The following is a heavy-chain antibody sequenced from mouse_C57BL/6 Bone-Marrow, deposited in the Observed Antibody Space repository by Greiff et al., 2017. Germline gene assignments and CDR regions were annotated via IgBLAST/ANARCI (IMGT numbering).Heavy chain of an antibody. CDR1: GYTFTSYW. CDR3: TGGGYYRPWFAY. Sequence: EVQLQQSGTVLARPGASVKMSCKTSGYTFTSYWMHWVKQRPGQGLEWIGAIYPGNSDTSYNQKFKGKAKLTAVTSASTAYMELSSLTNEDSAVYYCTGGGYYRPWFAYWGQGTLVTVSA. D-gene: IGHD2-3*01. V-gene: IGHV1-5*01. CDR2: IYPGNSDT. J-gene: IGHJ3*01.